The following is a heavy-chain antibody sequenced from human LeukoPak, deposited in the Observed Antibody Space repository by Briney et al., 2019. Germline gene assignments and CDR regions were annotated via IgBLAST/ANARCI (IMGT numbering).Heavy chain of an antibody. CDR2: IYYSGST. J-gene: IGHJ4*02. CDR3: ARDLTVADWPNFDY. V-gene: IGHV4-59*12. D-gene: IGHD6-19*01. CDR1: GGSISSYY. Sequence: SETLSLTCTVSGGSISSYYWSWIRQPPGKGLEWIGYIYYSGSTNYNPSLKSRVTISVDTSKNQFSLKLSSVTAADTAVYYCARDLTVADWPNFDYWGQGTLVTVSS.